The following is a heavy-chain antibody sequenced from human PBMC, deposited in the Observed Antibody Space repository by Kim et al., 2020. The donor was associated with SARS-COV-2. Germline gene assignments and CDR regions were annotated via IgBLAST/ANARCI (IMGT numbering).Heavy chain of an antibody. J-gene: IGHJ6*02. CDR1: GFTFSDHY. CDR3: VRIGSLYYYGMDV. D-gene: IGHD3-10*01. Sequence: GGSLRLSCAASGFTFSDHYMDWVRQSPGKGLEWVGRTRNKRNSYSTEYAASVEGRFTISRDESKNSLYLQMNSLKTEDTAVYYCVRIGSLYYYGMDVWGQGTTVTVSS. V-gene: IGHV3-72*01. CDR2: TRNKRNSYST.